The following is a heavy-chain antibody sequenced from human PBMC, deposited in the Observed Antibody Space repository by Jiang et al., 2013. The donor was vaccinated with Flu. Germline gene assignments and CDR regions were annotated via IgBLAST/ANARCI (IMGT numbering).Heavy chain of an antibody. D-gene: IGHD5-18*01. CDR2: NHSGST. CDR3: ATSYTPRDTAMVKIDAFDI. J-gene: IGHJ3*02. V-gene: IGHV4-34*01. Sequence: NHSGSTNYNPSLKSRVTISVDTSKNQFSLKLSSVTAADTAVYYCATSYTPRDTAMVKIDAFDIWGQGTMVTVSS.